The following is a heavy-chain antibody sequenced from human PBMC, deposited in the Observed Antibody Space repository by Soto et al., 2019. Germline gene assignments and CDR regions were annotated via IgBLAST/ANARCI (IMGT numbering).Heavy chain of an antibody. V-gene: IGHV1-18*01. Sequence: ASVKVSCKASGYTFTSYGISWVRQAPGQGLEWMGWISAYNGNTNYAQKLQGRVTMTTDTSTSTAYMGLRSLRSDDTAVYYCARDIVVVTAIRPFDYWGQGTLVTVSS. J-gene: IGHJ4*02. CDR3: ARDIVVVTAIRPFDY. CDR2: ISAYNGNT. CDR1: GYTFTSYG. D-gene: IGHD2-21*02.